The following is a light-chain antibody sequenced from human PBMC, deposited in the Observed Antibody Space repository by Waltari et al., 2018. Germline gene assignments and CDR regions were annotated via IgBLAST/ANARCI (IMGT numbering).Light chain of an antibody. Sequence: DIQMTQSPSTLSASVGDRVTITCRASQNINRWLARYQQKPGTAPKLVSLKASGLEDGVPSRFIGSGSVTEFTLTISSLQPDDFATYYCQQYNSYSWTFGQGTKVEIK. CDR1: QNINRW. J-gene: IGKJ1*01. CDR3: QQYNSYSWT. CDR2: KAS. V-gene: IGKV1-5*03.